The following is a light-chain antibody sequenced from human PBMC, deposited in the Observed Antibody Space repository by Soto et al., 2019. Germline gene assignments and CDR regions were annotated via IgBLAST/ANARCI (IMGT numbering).Light chain of an antibody. V-gene: IGKV1-33*01. Sequence: DIQMTQSPSSLSASVGDRVTITCQASQDISNYINWYQQKPGKAPKLLIYDASNLETGVPSRFSRSESGTDFTFTISSLQPEDIATYYCQQYDNLPFGPGTNVDIK. CDR3: QQYDNLP. CDR2: DAS. J-gene: IGKJ3*01. CDR1: QDISNY.